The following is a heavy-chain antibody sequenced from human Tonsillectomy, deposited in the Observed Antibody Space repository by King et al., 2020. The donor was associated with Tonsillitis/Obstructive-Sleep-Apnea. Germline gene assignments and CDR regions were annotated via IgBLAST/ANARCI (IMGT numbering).Heavy chain of an antibody. D-gene: IGHD4-17*01. CDR2: ISYDGSDK. V-gene: IGHV3-30*18. CDR3: AKNPKGGVTTVWAFYI. J-gene: IGHJ3*02. CDR1: GFTFSSYG. Sequence: VQLVESGGGVVQPGRSLRLSCAASGFTFSSYGMHWVRQAPGKGLEWVAVISYDGSDKYYADSVKGRFTISRDNSKNTLYLQMNSLRAEDTAVYYCAKNPKGGVTTVWAFYIWGQGTMVTVSS.